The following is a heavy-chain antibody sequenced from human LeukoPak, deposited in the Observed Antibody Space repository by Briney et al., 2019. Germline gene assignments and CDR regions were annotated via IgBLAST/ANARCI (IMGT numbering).Heavy chain of an antibody. V-gene: IGHV4-34*01. Sequence: SETLSLTCALYGGSFSGYYWIWIRQPPGKGLEWIGEINHSGSTNYNPSLKSRVTISVDTSKNQFSLKLSSVTAADTAVYYCARARYGDYDNYWGQGTLVTVSS. D-gene: IGHD4-17*01. J-gene: IGHJ4*02. CDR2: INHSGST. CDR3: ARARYGDYDNY. CDR1: GGSFSGYY.